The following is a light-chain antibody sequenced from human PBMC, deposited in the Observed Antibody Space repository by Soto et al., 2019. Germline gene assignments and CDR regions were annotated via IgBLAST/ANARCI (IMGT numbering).Light chain of an antibody. V-gene: IGKV3-15*01. CDR3: QHYNSLPWT. CDR2: DIS. CDR1: HSVGST. J-gene: IGKJ1*01. Sequence: ETVMTQSPATLSVSPGERATLSCRASHSVGSTLAWYQQKPGQAPRLLMYDISTRATGIPARFSGSGSGTEFTLSFSSLQSDDFEVYYCQHYNSLPWTVGQGTKVEIK.